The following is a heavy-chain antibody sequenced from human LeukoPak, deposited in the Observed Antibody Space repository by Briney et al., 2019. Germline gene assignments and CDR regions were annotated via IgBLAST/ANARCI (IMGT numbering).Heavy chain of an antibody. CDR3: ARKYSYGYGEVFDY. CDR2: ISSSSSYI. D-gene: IGHD5-18*01. CDR1: GLTFSSYS. V-gene: IGHV3-21*01. Sequence: GGSLRLSCAASGLTFSSYSMNWVRQAPGKGLEWVSSISSSSSYIYYADSVKGRFTISRDNAKNSLYLQMNSLRAEDTAVYYCARKYSYGYGEVFDYWGQGTLVTVSS. J-gene: IGHJ4*02.